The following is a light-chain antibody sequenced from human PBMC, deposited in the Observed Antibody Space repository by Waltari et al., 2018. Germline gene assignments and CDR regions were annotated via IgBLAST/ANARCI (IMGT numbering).Light chain of an antibody. V-gene: IGLV1-44*01. CDR1: ASTIGENV. CDR3: ATWDESPSGHWV. CDR2: RND. J-gene: IGLJ3*02. Sequence: QSLLTQAPSASGTPGQRVTISCAGRASTIGENVVNWYQPVPGKAPKLLIYRNDLRPSGVPDRFSGSKSGTSASLAISGLQSEDEADYYCATWDESPSGHWVFGGGTKVTVL.